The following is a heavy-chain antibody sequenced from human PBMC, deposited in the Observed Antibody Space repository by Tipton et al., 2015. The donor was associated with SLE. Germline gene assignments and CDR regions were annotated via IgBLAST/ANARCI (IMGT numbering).Heavy chain of an antibody. CDR1: GGSISSSSCH. CDR3: ARGTAGGFDY. J-gene: IGHJ4*02. CDR2: IYYSGST. Sequence: TLSLTCTVSGGSISSSSCHWGWIRQPPGKGLEWIGSIYYSGSTYYNPSLKSRVTISVDTSKNQFSLKLTSVTAADTAVYYCARGTAGGFDYWGQGTLVTVSS. V-gene: IGHV4-39*07. D-gene: IGHD6-13*01.